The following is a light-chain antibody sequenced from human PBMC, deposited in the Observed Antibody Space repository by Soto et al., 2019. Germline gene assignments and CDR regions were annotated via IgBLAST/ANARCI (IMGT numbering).Light chain of an antibody. J-gene: IGKJ5*01. V-gene: IGKV3-11*01. CDR1: QSVSSN. CDR3: QQRSNWPLIT. CDR2: DAS. Sequence: EIVLTQSPAILSLSPGERATLSCRASQSVSSNLAWYQQKPGQAPRLLIYDASNRATGIPARFSGSGSGTDFTLTISSLEPEDFAVYYCQQRSNWPLITFGQGTRLEIK.